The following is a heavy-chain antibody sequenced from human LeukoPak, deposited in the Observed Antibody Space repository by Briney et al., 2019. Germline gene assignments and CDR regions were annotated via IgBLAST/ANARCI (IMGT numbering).Heavy chain of an antibody. J-gene: IGHJ5*02. CDR3: AREAESYYYDSSGYLGGFWFDP. D-gene: IGHD3-22*01. CDR2: INPNSGGT. Sequence: ASVTVSCKASGYTFTGYYMHWVRQAPGPGLEWMGWINPNSGGTNYAQKFQGRVTMTRDTSISTAYMELSRLRSDDTAVYYCAREAESYYYDSSGYLGGFWFDPWGQGTLVTVSS. V-gene: IGHV1-2*02. CDR1: GYTFTGYY.